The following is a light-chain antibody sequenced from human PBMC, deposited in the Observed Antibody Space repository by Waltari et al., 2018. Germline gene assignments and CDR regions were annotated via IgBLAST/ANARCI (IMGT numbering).Light chain of an antibody. CDR1: TGAVTSGYS. V-gene: IGLV7-43*01. J-gene: IGLJ3*02. CDR3: LLYFGGAQLWV. Sequence: QTVVTQEPSLTVSPGGTVTLTCASSTGAVTSGYSPNWFQQKPGQAPRPLLYSTSNKHSCTPARFSGSLLGGKAALTLSGVQPEDEAEYYCLLYFGGAQLWVFGGGTKLTVL. CDR2: STS.